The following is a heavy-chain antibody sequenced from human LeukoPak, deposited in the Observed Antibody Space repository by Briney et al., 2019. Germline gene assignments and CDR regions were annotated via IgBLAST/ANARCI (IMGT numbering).Heavy chain of an antibody. CDR1: GFSFSSYS. Sequence: TGGSLRLSCAASGFSFSSYSMNWVRQAPGKGLEWVSYISSGGETIYYADSVRGRFTISRDNAKNSLYLQMNSLRDEDTAVYYCARDVSLDFWGQGTLVTVSS. V-gene: IGHV3-48*02. CDR2: ISSGGETI. J-gene: IGHJ4*02. CDR3: ARDVSLDF.